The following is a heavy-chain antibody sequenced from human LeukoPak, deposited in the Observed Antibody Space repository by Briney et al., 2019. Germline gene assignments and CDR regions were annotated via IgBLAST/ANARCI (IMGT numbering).Heavy chain of an antibody. CDR2: IIPIFGTA. Sequence: GASVKVSCKASGGTFSSYAISWVRQAPGQGLEWMGGIIPIFGTANYAQKFQGRVTITTDESTSTAYMELSSLRSEDTAVYYCARDYDFWSGYDAFDIWGQGTMVTVSS. CDR3: ARDYDFWSGYDAFDI. CDR1: GGTFSSYA. V-gene: IGHV1-69*05. J-gene: IGHJ3*02. D-gene: IGHD3-3*01.